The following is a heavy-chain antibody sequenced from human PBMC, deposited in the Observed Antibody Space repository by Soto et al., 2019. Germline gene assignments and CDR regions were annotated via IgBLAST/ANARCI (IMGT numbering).Heavy chain of an antibody. CDR2: IYHTGNA. J-gene: IGHJ5*02. CDR1: GDSISNSRFY. V-gene: IGHV4-39*01. CDR3: ARDFFDSSDYTTNWFDP. Sequence: PSETLSLTCSVSGDSISNSRFYWAWIRQPPGEGLEWIGSIYHTGNAYYNPSLKSRVTISVETSKNKISMKLTFVTAADAALYYCARDFFDSSDYTTNWFDPWGQGTLVTVS. D-gene: IGHD3-22*01.